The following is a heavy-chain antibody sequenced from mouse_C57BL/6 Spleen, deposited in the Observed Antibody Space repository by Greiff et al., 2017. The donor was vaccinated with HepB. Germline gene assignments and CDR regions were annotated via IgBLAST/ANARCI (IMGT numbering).Heavy chain of an antibody. V-gene: IGHV5-9-1*02. J-gene: IGHJ4*01. D-gene: IGHD1-1*01. CDR1: GFTFSSYA. CDR2: ISSGGDYI. CDR3: TRDSGSYYAMDY. Sequence: EVQGVESGEGLVKPGGSLKLSCAASGFTFSSYAMSWVRQTPEKRLEWVAYISSGGDYIYYADTVKGRFTISRDNARNTLYLQMSSLKSEDTAMYYCTRDSGSYYAMDYWGQGTSFTVSS.